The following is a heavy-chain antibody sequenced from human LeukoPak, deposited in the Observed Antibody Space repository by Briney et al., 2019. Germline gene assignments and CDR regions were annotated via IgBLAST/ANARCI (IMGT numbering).Heavy chain of an antibody. CDR1: GFSFSTYA. CDR3: AKAGGSYPLRYYFDY. D-gene: IGHD1-26*01. Sequence: GGSLRLSCAASGFSFSTYAMNWVRQAPGKGLEWVSGIVGGGDNTYYADSVKGRFTISRDNSKNTLYLQMNSLRVEDTAVYYCAKAGGSYPLRYYFDYWGQGTLVTVSS. CDR2: IVGGGDNT. V-gene: IGHV3-23*01. J-gene: IGHJ4*02.